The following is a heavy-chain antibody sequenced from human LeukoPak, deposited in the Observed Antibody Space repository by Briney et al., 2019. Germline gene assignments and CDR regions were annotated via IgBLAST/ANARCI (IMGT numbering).Heavy chain of an antibody. CDR1: GYTFTSYG. D-gene: IGHD5-18*01. V-gene: IGHV1-18*01. CDR3: ARDLSGGYSYGHFDY. J-gene: IGHJ4*02. CDR2: ISAYNGNT. Sequence: ASVKFSCKASGYTFTSYGISWVRQAPGQGLEWMGWISAYNGNTNYAQKLQGRVTMTTDTSTSTAYMELRSLRSDDTAVYYCARDLSGGYSYGHFDYWGQGTLVTVSS.